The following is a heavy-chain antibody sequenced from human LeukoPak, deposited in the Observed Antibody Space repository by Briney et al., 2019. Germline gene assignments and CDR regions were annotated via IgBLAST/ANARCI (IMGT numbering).Heavy chain of an antibody. CDR2: INPNSGRT. CDR1: GYTFTGYY. Sequence: ASVKASCKASGYTFTGYYMHWVRQAPGQGLEWMGWINPNSGRTNYAQKFQGRVTMTGDTSISTAYMELTRLTSDDTAVYYCARGTYYDSSAYSGVRLFDYWGQGTLVTVSS. V-gene: IGHV1-2*02. D-gene: IGHD3-22*01. J-gene: IGHJ4*02. CDR3: ARGTYYDSSAYSGVRLFDY.